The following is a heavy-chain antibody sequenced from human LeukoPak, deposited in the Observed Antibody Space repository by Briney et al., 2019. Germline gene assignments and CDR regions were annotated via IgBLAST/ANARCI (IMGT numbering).Heavy chain of an antibody. J-gene: IGHJ4*02. CDR3: ARETRTVTYRIFDY. V-gene: IGHV4-4*07. Sequence: SETLSLTCTVSGGSISNYYWSWIRQPAGKGLEGIGRIYISGSTKYNPSLKSRVTMSVDTSKSQFSLKLTSVTAADTAVYYCARETRTVTYRIFDYWGQGTLVTVSS. D-gene: IGHD4-17*01. CDR1: GGSISNYY. CDR2: IYISGST.